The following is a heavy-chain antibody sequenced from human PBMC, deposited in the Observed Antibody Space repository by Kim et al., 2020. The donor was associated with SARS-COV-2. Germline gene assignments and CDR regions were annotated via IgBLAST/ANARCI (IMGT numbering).Heavy chain of an antibody. Sequence: ETLSLTCSVSGGSISSNYWSWMRQPPGKGLEWVGYIYYSGNTYYNPSLKSRVSISIDTSKTQFSLKLTSVTAADTAMYYCARSRDYGGRFDSWGQGTLVTVSS. D-gene: IGHD4-17*01. CDR3: ARSRDYGGRFDS. V-gene: IGHV4-59*01. J-gene: IGHJ4*02. CDR2: IYYSGNT. CDR1: GGSISSNY.